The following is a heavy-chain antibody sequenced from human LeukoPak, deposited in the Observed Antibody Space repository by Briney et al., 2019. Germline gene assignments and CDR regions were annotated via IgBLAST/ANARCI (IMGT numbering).Heavy chain of an antibody. CDR1: GFTFSSYA. D-gene: IGHD5-18*01. CDR3: ARDHLKADTAMVRFAFDY. CDR2: ISYDGSNK. V-gene: IGHV3-30*04. J-gene: IGHJ4*02. Sequence: GGPLRLSCAASGFTFSSYAMHWVRQAPGKGLEWVAVISYDGSNKYYAGSVKGRFTISRDNSKNTLYLQMNSLRAEDTAVYYCARDHLKADTAMVRFAFDYWGQGTLVTVSS.